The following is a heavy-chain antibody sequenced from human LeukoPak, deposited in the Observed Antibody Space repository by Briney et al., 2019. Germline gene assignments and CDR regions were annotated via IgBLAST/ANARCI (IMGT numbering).Heavy chain of an antibody. D-gene: IGHD2-21*01. J-gene: IGHJ4*02. V-gene: IGHV4-61*01. CDR3: ARGVVIAPQTFDY. CDR2: IYYSGST. CDR1: GYSISSGYY. Sequence: SETLSLTCTVSGYSISSGYYWSWIRQPPGKGLEWIGYIYYSGSTNYDPSLKSRVTISVDTSKNQFSLKLSSVTAADTAVYYCARGVVIAPQTFDYWGQGTLVTVSS.